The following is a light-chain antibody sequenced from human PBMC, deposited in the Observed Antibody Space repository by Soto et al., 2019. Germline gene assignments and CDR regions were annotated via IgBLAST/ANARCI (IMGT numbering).Light chain of an antibody. Sequence: EIVLPQSPGTLSLSTGERATLSCRASQSVSSNYLAWYQQKPGQAPRLLIYGASSRATGIPDRFSGSGSGTDFTLTISRLEPEDFAVYYCQHYGRSAYTFGQGNTLEI. CDR3: QHYGRSAYT. CDR2: GAS. J-gene: IGKJ2*01. CDR1: QSVSSNY. V-gene: IGKV3-20*01.